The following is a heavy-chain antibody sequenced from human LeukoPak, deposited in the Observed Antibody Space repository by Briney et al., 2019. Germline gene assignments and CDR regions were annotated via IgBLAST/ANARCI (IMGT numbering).Heavy chain of an antibody. CDR2: INVDGTRT. Sequence: GGSLRLSCAASGFSFSSYWMHWVRQSPGKGLVWVAQINVDGTRTRYADSVKGRFTISRDNAKNTLYLQVNSLRAEDTAVYYCARDVTNSGNYYDYWGPGTLVTVSP. CDR3: ARDVTNSGNYYDY. J-gene: IGHJ4*02. CDR1: GFSFSSYW. D-gene: IGHD4-11*01. V-gene: IGHV3-74*01.